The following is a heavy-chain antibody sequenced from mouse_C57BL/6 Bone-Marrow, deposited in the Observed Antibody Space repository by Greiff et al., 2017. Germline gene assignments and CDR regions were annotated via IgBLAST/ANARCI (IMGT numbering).Heavy chain of an antibody. J-gene: IGHJ3*01. CDR1: GYTFTSYW. V-gene: IGHV1-59*01. D-gene: IGHD2-4*01. CDR3: ARTYYDYEGFAY. CDR2: IDPSDSYT. Sequence: QVQLQQPGAELVRPGTSVKLSCKASGYTFTSYWMHWVKQRPGQGLEWIGVIDPSDSYTNYNQTFKGKATLTGDTSTSSAYMQLSSLTSEDSAVYYCARTYYDYEGFAYWGQGTLVTVSA.